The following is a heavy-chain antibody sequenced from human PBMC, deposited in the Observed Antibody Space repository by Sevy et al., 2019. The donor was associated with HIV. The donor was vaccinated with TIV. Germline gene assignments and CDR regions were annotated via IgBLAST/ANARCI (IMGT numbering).Heavy chain of an antibody. J-gene: IGHJ3*01. Sequence: GGSLRLSCAASGFTFNTHAMNWVRQAPGKGLEWVSSISGIGSRTYYAESVKGRFTISRDNSKNTLYLQMNSLRADDTAVYYCAKAPNPALESMLEVLFRSLKGFDVWGQGTMVTVSS. CDR3: AKAPNPALESMLEVLFRSLKGFDV. CDR1: GFTFNTHA. CDR2: ISGIGSRT. D-gene: IGHD3-22*01. V-gene: IGHV3-23*01.